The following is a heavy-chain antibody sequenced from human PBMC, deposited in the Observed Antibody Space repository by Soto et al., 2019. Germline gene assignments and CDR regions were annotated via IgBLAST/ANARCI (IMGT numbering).Heavy chain of an antibody. CDR3: ARAQQQPWRFDYCYGMDV. D-gene: IGHD6-13*01. J-gene: IGHJ6*02. Sequence: QVQLVQSGAEVKKPGASVKVSCKASGYTFTSYDINWVRQATGQGLEWMGWMNPNSGNTGYAQKFQGRVTMTRNTSISTAYRELSSLRSEDTAVYYCARAQQQPWRFDYCYGMDVWGQGTTVTVSS. V-gene: IGHV1-8*01. CDR1: GYTFTSYD. CDR2: MNPNSGNT.